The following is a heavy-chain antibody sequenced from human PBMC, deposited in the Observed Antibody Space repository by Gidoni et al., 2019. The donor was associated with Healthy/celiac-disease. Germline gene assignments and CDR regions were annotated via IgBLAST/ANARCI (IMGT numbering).Heavy chain of an antibody. CDR2: ISSSSSTI. D-gene: IGHD3-22*01. CDR3: AREGGLYYYDSSGYYYGSSDAFDI. V-gene: IGHV3-48*01. CDR1: GFTFSSYS. Sequence: EVQLVESGGGLVQPGGSLRLSCAASGFTFSSYSMNWVRQAPGKGLGWVSYISSSSSTIYYADSVKGRFTISRDNAKNSLYLQMNSLRAEDTAVYYCAREGGLYYYDSSGYYYGSSDAFDIWGQGTMVTVSS. J-gene: IGHJ3*02.